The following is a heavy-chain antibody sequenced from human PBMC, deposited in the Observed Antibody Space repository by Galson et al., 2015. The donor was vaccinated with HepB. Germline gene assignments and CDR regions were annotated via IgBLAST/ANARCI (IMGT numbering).Heavy chain of an antibody. CDR3: ARANYYDSSGYYSFDY. J-gene: IGHJ4*02. V-gene: IGHV3-48*04. Sequence: SLRLSCAASGFTFSSYSMNWVRQAPGKGLEWVSYISSSSSTIYYADSVKGRFTISRDNAKSSLYLQMNSLRAEDTAVYYCARANYYDSSGYYSFDYWGQGTLVTVSS. CDR2: ISSSSSTI. D-gene: IGHD3-22*01. CDR1: GFTFSSYS.